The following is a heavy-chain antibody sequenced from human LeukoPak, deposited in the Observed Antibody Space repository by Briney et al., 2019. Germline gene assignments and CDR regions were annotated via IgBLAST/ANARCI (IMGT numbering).Heavy chain of an antibody. V-gene: IGHV3-23*01. J-gene: IGHJ4*02. CDR3: AKDWSQWLALPNY. D-gene: IGHD6-19*01. CDR2: ISGSGGST. CDR1: GFTFSSYA. Sequence: GGSLRLSCAASGFTFSSYAMSWVRQAPGKGLEWVSAISGSGGSTYYAHSVKGRFTISRDNSKNTLYLQMNSLRAEDTAVYYCAKDWSQWLALPNYWGQGTLVTVSS.